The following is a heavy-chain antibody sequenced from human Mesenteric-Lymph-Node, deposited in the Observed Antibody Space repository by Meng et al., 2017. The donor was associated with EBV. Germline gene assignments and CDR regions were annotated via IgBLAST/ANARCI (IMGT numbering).Heavy chain of an antibody. D-gene: IGHD6-19*01. CDR1: GYTFTNYA. V-gene: IGHV1-18*01. CDR2: VSAYNGNT. CDR3: VRTSVYSSGFSDF. Sequence: QVQLVQVGAEVKKPGASVNVSFKASGYTFTNYAFPWLRQGPGQGFEWVGWVSAYNGNTEYPQKFQGRVAMTTDTSTTTVYMELRSLRPDDTATYYCVRTSVYSSGFSDFWGQGTLVTVSS. J-gene: IGHJ4*02.